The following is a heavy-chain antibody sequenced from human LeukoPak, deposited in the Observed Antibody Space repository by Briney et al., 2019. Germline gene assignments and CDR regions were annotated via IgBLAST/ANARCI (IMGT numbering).Heavy chain of an antibody. D-gene: IGHD6-13*01. Sequence: SGGSLRLSCAASGFTFSSYAMSWVRQAPGRGLEWVSAISGSGGSTYYADSVKGRFTISRDNSKNTLYLQMNSLRAEDTAVYYCAKDARKRQQLEKGSLDYWGQGTLVTVSS. CDR1: GFTFSSYA. V-gene: IGHV3-23*01. CDR3: AKDARKRQQLEKGSLDY. J-gene: IGHJ4*02. CDR2: ISGSGGST.